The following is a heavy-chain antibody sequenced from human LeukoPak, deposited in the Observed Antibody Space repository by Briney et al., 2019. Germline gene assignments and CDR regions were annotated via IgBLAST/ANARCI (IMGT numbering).Heavy chain of an antibody. CDR2: ISAYNGNT. D-gene: IGHD3-10*01. Sequence: ASVKVSCKASGYTFTSYGISWVRQAPGQGLEWMGWISAYNGNTNYAQKLQGRVTMTTDTSTSTAYMELRSLRSDDTAVYYCARDFFLVGYYGSGSYYNPNWFDPWGQGTLVTVSS. V-gene: IGHV1-18*01. J-gene: IGHJ5*02. CDR3: ARDFFLVGYYGSGSYYNPNWFDP. CDR1: GYTFTSYG.